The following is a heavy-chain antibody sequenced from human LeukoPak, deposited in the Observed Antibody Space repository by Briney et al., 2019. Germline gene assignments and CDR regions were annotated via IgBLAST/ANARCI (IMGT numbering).Heavy chain of an antibody. Sequence: SETLSLTCTVSGGSISSSSYYWGWIRQPPGKGLEWIGSIYSSGSTYYNPSLKSRVTISVDTSKNQFSLKLSSVTAADTAVYYCARHGENFSSGWYGVADYWGQGTLVTVSS. J-gene: IGHJ4*02. CDR3: ARHGENFSSGWYGVADY. CDR1: GGSISSSSYY. V-gene: IGHV4-39*01. CDR2: IYSSGST. D-gene: IGHD6-19*01.